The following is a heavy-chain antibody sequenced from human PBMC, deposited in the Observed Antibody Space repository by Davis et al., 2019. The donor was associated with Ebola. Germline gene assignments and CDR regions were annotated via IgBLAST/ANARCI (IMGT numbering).Heavy chain of an antibody. Sequence: MPSETLSLTCAVYGGSFSGYYWSWIRQPPGKGLEWIGEINHSGSTNYNPSLKSRVTISVDMSKNQFSLKLSSVTAADTAVYYCARGPVLGWFDPWGQGTLGTVSS. J-gene: IGHJ5*02. V-gene: IGHV4-34*01. CDR3: ARGPVLGWFDP. D-gene: IGHD3-16*01. CDR2: INHSGST. CDR1: GGSFSGYY.